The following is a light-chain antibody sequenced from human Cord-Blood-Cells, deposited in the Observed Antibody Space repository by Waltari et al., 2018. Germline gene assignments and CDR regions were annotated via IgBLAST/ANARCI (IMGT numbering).Light chain of an antibody. Sequence: QSVLTQPPSVSEAPRQRVTISCSGSRSNIGHNAVNWYQQLPGKAPKLLIYYDDLLPSGVSDRFSGSKSGTSASLAISGLQSEDEADYYCAAWDDSLNGYVFGTGTKVTVL. CDR3: AAWDDSLNGYV. CDR2: YDD. CDR1: RSNIGHNA. J-gene: IGLJ1*01. V-gene: IGLV1-36*01.